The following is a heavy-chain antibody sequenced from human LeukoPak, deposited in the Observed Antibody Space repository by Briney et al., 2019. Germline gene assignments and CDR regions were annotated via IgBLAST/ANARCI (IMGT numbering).Heavy chain of an antibody. CDR1: GYTFTSYD. Sequence: ASVKVSCKASGYTFTSYDINWVRQAPGQGLEWMGWISAYNGNTNYAQKLQGRVTMTTDTSTSTAYMELRSLRSDDTAVYYCARDLSGNYYDSSGYYAFDIWGQGTMVTVSS. CDR2: ISAYNGNT. CDR3: ARDLSGNYYDSSGYYAFDI. J-gene: IGHJ3*02. D-gene: IGHD3-22*01. V-gene: IGHV1-18*01.